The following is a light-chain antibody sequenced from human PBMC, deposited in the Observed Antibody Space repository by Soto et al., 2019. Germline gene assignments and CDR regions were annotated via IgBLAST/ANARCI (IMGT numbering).Light chain of an antibody. V-gene: IGKV1-5*03. CDR2: KAS. CDR3: QHYNSYSEA. J-gene: IGKJ1*01. Sequence: DSHMTQSPSTLSGSLGGRVTITCRGSKTISSWLAWYQQKPGKAPKLLIYKASTLKSGVPSRFSGSGSGTEFTLTISSLQPDDFATYYCQHYNSYSEAFGQGTKVDIK. CDR1: KTISSW.